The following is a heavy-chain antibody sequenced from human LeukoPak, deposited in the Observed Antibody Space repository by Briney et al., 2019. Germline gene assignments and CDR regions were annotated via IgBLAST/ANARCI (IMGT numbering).Heavy chain of an antibody. V-gene: IGHV3-11*01. J-gene: IGHJ3*02. D-gene: IGHD2-21*02. Sequence: GGSLRLSCAASGFTFSSYGMSWIRQAPGKGLEWVSYISSSGSTIYYADSVKGRFTISRDNAKNSLYLQMNSLRAEDTAVYYCARGTDSYCGGDCSISAFDIWGQGTMVTVSS. CDR1: GFTFSSYG. CDR2: ISSSGSTI. CDR3: ARGTDSYCGGDCSISAFDI.